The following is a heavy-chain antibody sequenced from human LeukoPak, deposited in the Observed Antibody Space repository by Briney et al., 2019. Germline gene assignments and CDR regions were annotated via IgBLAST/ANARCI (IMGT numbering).Heavy chain of an antibody. Sequence: SETLSLTCSVSDGSITNYYWSWIRQPPGKGLEWIGYVYYSGSTKYNPSLKSRVTISVDTSKNQFSLKLTSVTAADTAVYYCAREFYYDSSFSFDIWGQGTMVTVSS. D-gene: IGHD3-22*01. CDR1: DGSITNYY. V-gene: IGHV4-59*01. CDR2: VYYSGST. J-gene: IGHJ3*02. CDR3: AREFYYDSSFSFDI.